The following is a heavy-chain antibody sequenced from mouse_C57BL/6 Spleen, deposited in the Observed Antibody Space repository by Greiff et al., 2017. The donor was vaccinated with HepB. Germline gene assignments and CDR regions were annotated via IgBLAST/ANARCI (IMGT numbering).Heavy chain of an antibody. Sequence: EVNVVESGGGLVQPGGSLKLSCAASGFTFSDYYMYWVRQTPEKRLEWVAYISNGGGSTYYPDTVKGRFTISRDNAKNTLYLQMSRLKSEDTAMYYCARHGIYYYGSSYGSYAMDYWGQGTSVTVSS. CDR2: ISNGGGST. CDR1: GFTFSDYY. D-gene: IGHD1-1*01. CDR3: ARHGIYYYGSSYGSYAMDY. J-gene: IGHJ4*01. V-gene: IGHV5-12*01.